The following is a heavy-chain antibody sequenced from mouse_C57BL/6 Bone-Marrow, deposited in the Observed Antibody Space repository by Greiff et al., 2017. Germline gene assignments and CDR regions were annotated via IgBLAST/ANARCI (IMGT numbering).Heavy chain of an antibody. Sequence: VQLQQSGPELVKPGASVKISCKASGYSFTDYNMNWVKQSNGKSLEWIGVINPNYGTTSYNQKFKGKATLTVDQSSSTAYMQLNSLTSEDSAVXICASGENYYSIQYYIDYWGAGTTLTVSS. CDR3: ASGENYYSIQYYIDY. CDR2: INPNYGTT. J-gene: IGHJ2*01. D-gene: IGHD2-5*01. V-gene: IGHV1-39*01. CDR1: GYSFTDYN.